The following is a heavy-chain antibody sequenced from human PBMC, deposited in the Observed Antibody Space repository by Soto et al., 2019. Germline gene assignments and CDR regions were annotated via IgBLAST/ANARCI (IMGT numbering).Heavy chain of an antibody. CDR3: ARDGTEYYGEYYDC. D-gene: IGHD4-17*01. J-gene: IGHJ4*02. V-gene: IGHV3-11*01. CDR1: GFTFSDYY. Sequence: GGSLRLSCATSGFTFSDYYMSWIRQAPGKGLEWVSYIGTRGNTKYYADSVRGRFTISRDNAKNSLYLQTNSLRADDTAVYYCARDGTEYYGEYYDCWGQGIPVTVSS. CDR2: IGTRGNTK.